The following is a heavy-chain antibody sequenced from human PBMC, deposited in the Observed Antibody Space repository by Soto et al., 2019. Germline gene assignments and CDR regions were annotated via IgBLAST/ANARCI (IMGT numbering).Heavy chain of an antibody. CDR2: INPHGGST. CDR3: ARSSGGNFGIIIEGTNWFAP. CDR1: RDTFTSYY. Sequence: SVKVSCKAPRDTFTSYYINWVRQAPGQGLEWMGVINPHGGSTAYAQKFKGRVTLTRDTSASTVYMGVSSLTSEDTAMYYCARSSGGNFGIIIEGTNWFAPWGQGTLVTVSS. J-gene: IGHJ5*02. D-gene: IGHD1-26*01. V-gene: IGHV1-46*01.